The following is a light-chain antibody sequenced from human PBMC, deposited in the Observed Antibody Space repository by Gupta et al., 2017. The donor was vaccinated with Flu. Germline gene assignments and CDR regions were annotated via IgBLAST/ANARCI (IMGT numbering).Light chain of an antibody. Sequence: ATLSVSPGERATLSCRASQSVSSNLAWYQQKPGQAPRLLIYGASTRATGIPARFSGSESGTEFTLTISSLQSEDFAVYYCQQYNNWPSWTFGQGTKVEIK. CDR2: GAS. CDR1: QSVSSN. CDR3: QQYNNWPSWT. V-gene: IGKV3-15*01. J-gene: IGKJ1*01.